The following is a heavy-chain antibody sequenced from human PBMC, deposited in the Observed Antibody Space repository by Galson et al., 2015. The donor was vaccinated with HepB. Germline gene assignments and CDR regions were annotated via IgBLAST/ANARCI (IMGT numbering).Heavy chain of an antibody. CDR1: GFTFSNAW. D-gene: IGHD3-16*01. J-gene: IGHJ4*02. Sequence: SLRLSCAASGFTFSNAWMSWVRQAPGKGLEWVGRIKTKTDGETTDYAAPVKGRFTISRDDSKNTLSLQMSSLKSEDTAVYYCAERPRGGYSFDSWGQGILVTVSS. CDR2: IKTKTDGETT. CDR3: AERPRGGYSFDS. V-gene: IGHV3-15*01.